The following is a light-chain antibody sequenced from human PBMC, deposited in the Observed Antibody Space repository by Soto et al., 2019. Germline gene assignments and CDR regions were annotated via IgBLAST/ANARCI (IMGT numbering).Light chain of an antibody. CDR1: HVINSA. CDR2: DAS. CDR3: QQFNSFSIP. V-gene: IGKV1-13*02. J-gene: IGKJ5*01. Sequence: AIELTQSPSSLSASVGDSVTITCRASHVINSALAWYQQKPGRAPKVLIYDASRFESGVPSRFSGSGSVTDFNLPVNSLQPDDFATYYCQQFNSFSIPFGQGTRLEIK.